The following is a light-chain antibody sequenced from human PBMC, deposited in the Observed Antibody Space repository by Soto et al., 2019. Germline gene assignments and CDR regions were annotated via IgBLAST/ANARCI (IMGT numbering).Light chain of an antibody. J-gene: IGKJ1*01. CDR1: QSIRSY. V-gene: IGKV3-11*01. Sequence: DIVLTQSPATLSLSPGERATLSCRAGQSIRSYLAWYQQKPDQAPRLLIYDASNRATGIPGRFSGSGSGTDFTLTISSLEPEDFAIYYCQQRSNWPPWTFGQGTKVEVK. CDR3: QQRSNWPPWT. CDR2: DAS.